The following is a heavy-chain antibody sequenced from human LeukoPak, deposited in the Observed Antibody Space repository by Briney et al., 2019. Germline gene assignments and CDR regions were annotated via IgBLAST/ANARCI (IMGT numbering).Heavy chain of an antibody. Sequence: PGGSLRLSCAASGFTFDDYAMHWVRQAPGKGLEWVSGISWNSGSIGYADSVKGRFTISRDNAKNSLYLQMNSLRAEDTALYYCAKAKYSSSSGGYFDYWGQGTLVTVSS. CDR2: ISWNSGSI. D-gene: IGHD6-6*01. J-gene: IGHJ4*02. CDR3: AKAKYSSSSGGYFDY. CDR1: GFTFDDYA. V-gene: IGHV3-9*01.